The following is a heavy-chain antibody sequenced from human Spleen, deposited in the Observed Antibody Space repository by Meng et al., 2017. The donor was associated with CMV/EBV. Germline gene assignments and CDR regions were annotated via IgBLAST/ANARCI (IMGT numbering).Heavy chain of an antibody. CDR1: GFTLGSYA. D-gene: IGHD3-10*01. CDR2: ISASEIST. J-gene: IGHJ3*02. Sequence: GESLKISCAASGFTLGSYAMGWVRQAPGKGLEWVSAISASEISTYYADSVRGRFTISRDNSKNTLYLQMTSLRPEDTALYFCARSLLWFGELSPSDIWGQGTMVTVSS. V-gene: IGHV3-23*01. CDR3: ARSLLWFGELSPSDI.